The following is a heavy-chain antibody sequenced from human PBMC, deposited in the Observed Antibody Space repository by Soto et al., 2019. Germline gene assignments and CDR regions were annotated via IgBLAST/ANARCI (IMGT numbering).Heavy chain of an antibody. D-gene: IGHD2-15*01. V-gene: IGHV3-30*18. CDR1: GFTFSSYG. J-gene: IGHJ6*03. CDR2: ISYDGSNK. CDR3: AKTGSCYSDTRAVAGTACYYYYYMDV. Sequence: GGSLRLSCAASGFTFSSYGMHWVRQAPGKGLEWVAVISYDGSNKYYADSVKGRFTISRDNSKNTLYLQMNSLRAEDTAVYYCAKTGSCYSDTRAVAGTACYYYYYMDVWGKGTTVTVSS.